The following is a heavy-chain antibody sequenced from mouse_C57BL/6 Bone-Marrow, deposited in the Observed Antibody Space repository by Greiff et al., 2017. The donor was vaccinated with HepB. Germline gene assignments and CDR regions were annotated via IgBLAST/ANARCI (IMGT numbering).Heavy chain of an antibody. D-gene: IGHD1-1*01. Sequence: VQLQQSGPELVKPGASVKISCKASGYSFTGYYMNWVKQSPEKSLEWIGEINPSTGGTTYNQKFKAKATLTVDKSSSTAYMQLTSLTSEDSAVYYCARRLLGGFAYWGKGTLGTVSA. CDR3: ARRLLGGFAY. CDR2: INPSTGGT. J-gene: IGHJ3*01. CDR1: GYSFTGYY. V-gene: IGHV1-42*01.